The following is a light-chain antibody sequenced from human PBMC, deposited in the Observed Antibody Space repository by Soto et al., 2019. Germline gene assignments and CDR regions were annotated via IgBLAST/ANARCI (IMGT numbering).Light chain of an antibody. CDR1: QSVGSS. V-gene: IGKV3-11*01. Sequence: EIVLTQSPATLSLSPGEIATLSCRASQSVGSSLAWFQQKPGQAPRLFIYDVSNRATGIPARFSGSGSGTDFTLTISSLEPEDSAVYYCQQRSNWPRTFGQGTKVEVK. J-gene: IGKJ1*01. CDR3: QQRSNWPRT. CDR2: DVS.